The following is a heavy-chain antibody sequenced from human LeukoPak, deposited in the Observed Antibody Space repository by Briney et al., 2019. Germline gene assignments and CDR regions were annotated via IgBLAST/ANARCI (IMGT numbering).Heavy chain of an antibody. J-gene: IGHJ5*02. Sequence: PGRSLRLSCGASGFTFSNHGMHSVRQAPGKGLEWVALIWYDGSNKEYAESVKGRFTISRDNSKNTLYLQMNSLRDEDTAVYYCTRDQGPSTTAPEKKGRLEPRGQGALVTVSS. D-gene: IGHD1-1*01. CDR1: GFTFSNHG. CDR2: IWYDGSNK. CDR3: TRDQGPSTTAPEKKGRLEP. V-gene: IGHV3-33*01.